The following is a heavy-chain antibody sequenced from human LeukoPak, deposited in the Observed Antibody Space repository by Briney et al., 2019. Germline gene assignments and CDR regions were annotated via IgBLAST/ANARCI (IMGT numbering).Heavy chain of an antibody. V-gene: IGHV4-59*08. Sequence: PSETLSLTCTVSGGSISSYYWSWIRQPPGKGLEWIGYIYYSGSTNYNPSLKSRVTISVDTSKNQFSLKLSSVTAADTAVYYCARHIDPFRGVIITGFDYWGQGTLVTVSS. D-gene: IGHD3-10*01. CDR1: GGSISSYY. CDR2: IYYSGST. J-gene: IGHJ4*02. CDR3: ARHIDPFRGVIITGFDY.